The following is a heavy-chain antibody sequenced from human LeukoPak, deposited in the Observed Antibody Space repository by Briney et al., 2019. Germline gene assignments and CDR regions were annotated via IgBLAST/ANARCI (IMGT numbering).Heavy chain of an antibody. Sequence: GGSLRLSCAGSGFSFGSYPMSWVRQAPGKGLEGVSSISDFVDNTYYADSVKGRFTSSRDNSEKSLYLQMSSLRVEDTAVSYCAKGKINPTGAFDAWGQGTRVTVSS. CDR2: ISDFVDNT. D-gene: IGHD2-8*02. V-gene: IGHV3-23*01. CDR1: GFSFGSYP. CDR3: AKGKINPTGAFDA. J-gene: IGHJ3*01.